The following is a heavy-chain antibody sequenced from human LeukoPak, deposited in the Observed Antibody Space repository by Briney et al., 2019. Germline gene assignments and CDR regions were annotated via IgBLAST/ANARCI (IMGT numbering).Heavy chain of an antibody. CDR2: IDQDGREK. Sequence: PGGSLRLSCEASGFTFSNYWMSWVRQAPGKGLEWVANIDQDGREKYYVDSVKGRFTISRDNAKNSLYLQMDSLRAEDTAVYYCAKDRGRYYDSSGYYWGYYFDSWGQGILVTVST. CDR3: AKDRGRYYDSSGYYWGYYFDS. V-gene: IGHV3-7*03. D-gene: IGHD3-22*01. CDR1: GFTFSNYW. J-gene: IGHJ4*02.